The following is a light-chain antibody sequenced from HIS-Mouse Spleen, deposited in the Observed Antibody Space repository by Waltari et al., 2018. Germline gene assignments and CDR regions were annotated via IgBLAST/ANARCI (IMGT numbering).Light chain of an antibody. CDR2: DDS. CDR1: NLGSKS. Sequence: SYVLTQPPPVSVAPGKTARITRGGNNLGSKSVHWYQQKPGQAPVLVVYDDSDRPSGIPERFSGSNSGNTATLTISRVEAGDEADYYCQVWDSSSDHVVFGGGTKLTVL. J-gene: IGLJ2*01. V-gene: IGLV3-21*03. CDR3: QVWDSSSDHVV.